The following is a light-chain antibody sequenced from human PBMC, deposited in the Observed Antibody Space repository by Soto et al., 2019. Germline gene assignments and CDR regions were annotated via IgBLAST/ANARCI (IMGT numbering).Light chain of an antibody. Sequence: QSALTQPPSASGSPGQSVAISCTGTSSYVGGQNYVSWYQQHPGKAPKLIIYAVTERPSGVPDRFSGSKSGNTASLTVSGLQTEDEADYYCSSHAGNNNYVFGTGTKVTV. CDR1: SSYVGGQNY. CDR2: AVT. J-gene: IGLJ1*01. CDR3: SSHAGNNNYV. V-gene: IGLV2-8*01.